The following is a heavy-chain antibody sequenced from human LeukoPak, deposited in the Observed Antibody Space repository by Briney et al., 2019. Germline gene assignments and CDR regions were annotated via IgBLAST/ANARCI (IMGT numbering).Heavy chain of an antibody. V-gene: IGHV3-23*01. D-gene: IGHD6-19*01. J-gene: IGHJ4*02. CDR1: GFTFSRYA. Sequence: GGSLRLSCAASGFTFSRYAMNWVRQAPGKGLEWVSGISATGGSTYYADSVKGRFTISRDTSKNTLYLQMSSLRGEDTALYYCAKAMAGSTYYFDSWGQGTLVTVYS. CDR3: AKAMAGSTYYFDS. CDR2: ISATGGST.